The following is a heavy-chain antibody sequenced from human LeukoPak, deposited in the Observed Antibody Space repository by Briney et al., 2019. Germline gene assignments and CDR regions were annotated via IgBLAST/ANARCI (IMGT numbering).Heavy chain of an antibody. CDR3: AREPLYCSGGSCYRMFDP. J-gene: IGHJ5*02. D-gene: IGHD2-15*01. CDR2: INHSGST. CDR1: GGSFSGYY. Sequence: PSETLSLTCAVYGGSFSGYYWSWIRQPPGKGLEWIGEINHSGSTNYNPSLKSRVTISVDTSKNQFSLKLSSVTAADTAVYYCAREPLYCSGGSCYRMFDPWGQGTLVTVSS. V-gene: IGHV4-34*01.